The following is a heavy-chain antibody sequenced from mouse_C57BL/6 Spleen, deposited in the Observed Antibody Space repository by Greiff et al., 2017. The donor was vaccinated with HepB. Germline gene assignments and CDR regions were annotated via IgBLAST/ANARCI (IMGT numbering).Heavy chain of an antibody. D-gene: IGHD2-1*01. V-gene: IGHV2-9*01. CDR1: GFSLTSYG. CDR2: IWGGGST. CDR3: AKQAYGNYEDYYAMDY. J-gene: IGHJ4*01. Sequence: VQVVESGPGLVAPSQSLSITCTVSGFSLTSYGVDWVRQPPGKGLEWLGVIWGGGSTNYNSALMSRLSISKDNSKSQVFLKMNSLQTDDTAMYYCAKQAYGNYEDYYAMDYWGQGTSVTVSS.